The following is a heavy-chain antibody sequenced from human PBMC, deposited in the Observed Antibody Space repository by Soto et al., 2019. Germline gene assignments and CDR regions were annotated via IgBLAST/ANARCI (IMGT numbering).Heavy chain of an antibody. Sequence: EVQLVESGGDLVQRGGSLRLSCAASGFTFSSYWMHWVRHTPGKGLDWVARISGDGVTTYYADSVTGRFTVSRDNAKNTCSRQISGLRVGETAVYYCPKKYDRLLTGTSTDYWGRGTLASVSS. CDR3: PKKYDRLLTGTSTDY. V-gene: IGHV3-74*02. CDR1: GFTFSSYW. CDR2: ISGDGVTT. D-gene: IGHD3-9*01. J-gene: IGHJ4*02.